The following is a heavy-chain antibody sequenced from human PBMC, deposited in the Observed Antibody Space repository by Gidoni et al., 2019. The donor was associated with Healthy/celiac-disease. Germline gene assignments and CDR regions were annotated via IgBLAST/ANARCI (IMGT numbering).Heavy chain of an antibody. CDR3: TRAYDFWSGYYNDY. Sequence: EVEPVESGGGVVAPGRSMRLTSTDEGMTLGDYAMGWVRQAPGKGLEWVGFIRSKAYGGTTEYAASLKGRFTISRDDSKSIAYLQMNSLKTEDTAVYYCTRAYDFWSGYYNDYWGQGTLVTVSS. CDR1: GMTLGDYA. D-gene: IGHD3-3*01. CDR2: IRSKAYGGTT. J-gene: IGHJ4*02. V-gene: IGHV3-49*04.